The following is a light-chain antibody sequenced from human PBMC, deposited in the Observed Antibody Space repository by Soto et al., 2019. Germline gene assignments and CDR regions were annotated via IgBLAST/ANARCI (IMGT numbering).Light chain of an antibody. CDR2: DVS. CDR1: SSDVGGYNY. J-gene: IGLJ2*01. CDR3: SSYTTSSPHVV. Sequence: QSALTQPASVSGSPGQSITISCTGTSSDVGGYNYVSWYQQHPGKDPKLMIFDVSNRPSGVSNRFSGSKSGNTASLTISGLQAEDEADYYCSSYTTSSPHVVFGGGTKLTVL. V-gene: IGLV2-14*01.